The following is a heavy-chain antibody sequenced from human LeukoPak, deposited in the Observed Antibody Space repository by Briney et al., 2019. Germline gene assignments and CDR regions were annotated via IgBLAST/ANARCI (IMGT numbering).Heavy chain of an antibody. CDR3: ARGRFDYDSSGYYYGDAFDI. CDR1: RYTFTSYD. J-gene: IGHJ3*02. V-gene: IGHV1-8*01. Sequence: ASVKGSCKASRYTFTSYDINWVRQATGQRLEWMGWMNPNSGNTGYAQKFQGRVTMTRNTSISTAYMELSSLRSEDTAVYYCARGRFDYDSSGYYYGDAFDIWGQGTMVTVSS. D-gene: IGHD3-22*01. CDR2: MNPNSGNT.